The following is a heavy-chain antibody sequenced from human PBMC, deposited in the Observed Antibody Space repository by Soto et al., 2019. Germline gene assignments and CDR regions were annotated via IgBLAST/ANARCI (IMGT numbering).Heavy chain of an antibody. CDR3: ASTGPRSSRYSPSDY. CDR2: IKQDGSEK. D-gene: IGHD6-13*01. J-gene: IGHJ4*02. CDR1: KFTFSSYW. V-gene: IGHV3-7*05. Sequence: GGSLRLSCAASKFTFSSYWMSWVRQAPGKGLEWVAIIKQDGSEKYYVDSVKGRFTISRDNAKNSLYLQMNRLRAEDTAVYYYASTGPRSSRYSPSDYWGQGTLVTVSS.